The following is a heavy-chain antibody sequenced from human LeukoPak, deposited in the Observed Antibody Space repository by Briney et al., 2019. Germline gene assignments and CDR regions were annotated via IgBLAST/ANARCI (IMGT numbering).Heavy chain of an antibody. CDR2: ISGSGGST. V-gene: IGHV3-23*01. CDR1: GLTFSSYA. Sequence: GGPLRLSCAASGLTFSSYAMSWVRQAPGKGLEWVSAISGSGGSTYYADSVKGRFTISRDNPKNTLYLQMNSLRAEDTAVYYCAAPGYSSSWYEDYWGQGTLVTVSS. J-gene: IGHJ4*02. D-gene: IGHD6-13*01. CDR3: AAPGYSSSWYEDY.